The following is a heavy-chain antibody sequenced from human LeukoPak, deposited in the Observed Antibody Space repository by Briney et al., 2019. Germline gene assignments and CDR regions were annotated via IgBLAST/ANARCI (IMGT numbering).Heavy chain of an antibody. V-gene: IGHV3-33*01. CDR2: IWFDGSKK. Sequence: GTSLRLSCAASGFTFTTYGMHWLRQAPGKGLEWVAVIWFDGSKKYYADSVKGRFTVSRDNSQNTLYLQMNSLRAEDTAVYYCARTRGLEYWGQGTLVTVSS. CDR1: GFTFTTYG. D-gene: IGHD3-10*01. CDR3: ARTRGLEY. J-gene: IGHJ4*02.